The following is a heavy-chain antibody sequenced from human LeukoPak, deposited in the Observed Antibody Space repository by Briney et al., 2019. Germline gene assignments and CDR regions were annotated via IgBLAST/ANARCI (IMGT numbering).Heavy chain of an antibody. CDR3: ACRNQYFDSSGYLK. J-gene: IGHJ4*02. CDR1: GGSITSTSYF. V-gene: IGHV4-39*07. Sequence: PSETLSLTCTVSGGSITSTSYFWGWIRQPPGTGLEWIGSIYFGVSTYYNPSLKSRVTISIDTSKNQFSLELSSVTAADTAVYYCACRNQYFDSSGYLKWGQGTLVTVSS. D-gene: IGHD3-22*01. CDR2: IYFGVST.